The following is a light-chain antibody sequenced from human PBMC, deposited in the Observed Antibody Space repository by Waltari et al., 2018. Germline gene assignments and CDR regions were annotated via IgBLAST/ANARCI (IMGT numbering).Light chain of an antibody. J-gene: IGKJ5*01. CDR3: QQYYDWRRVT. Sequence: EIVMTQSPATLSVSPGERATLSCRASQSVSGNLAWYQQKPGQAPSLLIYGASTRATGIPARCSGSASGTEFTLTISSLQSQDAAVYYCQQYYDWRRVTFGQGTRLEIK. CDR2: GAS. CDR1: QSVSGN. V-gene: IGKV3D-15*01.